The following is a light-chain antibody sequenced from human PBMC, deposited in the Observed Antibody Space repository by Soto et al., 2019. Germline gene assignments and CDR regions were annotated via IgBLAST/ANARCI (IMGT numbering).Light chain of an antibody. CDR1: QDISNY. CDR3: QPYDNLPPT. J-gene: IGKJ4*01. Sequence: DIQMTQSPSSLSASVGDRVTITCQASQDISNYLNWYQQKPGKAPKLLIYDASNLETGVPSRFSGSGSGTDFTFTISSLQPEDIATYYCQPYDNLPPTVGGGPKVEIK. CDR2: DAS. V-gene: IGKV1-33*01.